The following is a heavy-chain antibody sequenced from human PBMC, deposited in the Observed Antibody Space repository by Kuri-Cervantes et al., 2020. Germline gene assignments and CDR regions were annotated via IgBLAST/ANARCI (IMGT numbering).Heavy chain of an antibody. CDR2: ISWNSGSI. Sequence: LSLTCAASGFTFDDYAMHWVRQAPGKGLEWVSGISWNSGSIGYADSVKGRFTISRDNAKNSLYLQMNSLRAEDTAVYCCAKVSSGYWLFDYWGQGTLVTVSS. V-gene: IGHV3-9*01. J-gene: IGHJ4*02. CDR1: GFTFDDYA. D-gene: IGHD3-22*01. CDR3: AKVSSGYWLFDY.